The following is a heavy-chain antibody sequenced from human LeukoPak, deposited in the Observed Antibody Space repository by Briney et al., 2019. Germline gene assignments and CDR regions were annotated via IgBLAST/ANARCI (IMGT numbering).Heavy chain of an antibody. CDR1: VYTFTSYD. J-gene: IGHJ6*02. V-gene: IGHV1-8*01. D-gene: IGHD6-13*01. CDR2: MSPNSCNT. CDR3: ARGTAYSSSWYPYYYGMDV. Sequence: ASVEVSCKASVYTFTSYDINWVRQATGQGREWMGWMSPNSCNTGYAQKFQGRVTMTRNTSISTAYMELSSLRSEDTAVYYCARGTAYSSSWYPYYYGMDVWGQGTTVTVSS.